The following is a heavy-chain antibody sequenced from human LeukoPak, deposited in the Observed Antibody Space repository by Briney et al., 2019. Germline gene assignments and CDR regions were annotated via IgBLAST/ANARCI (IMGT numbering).Heavy chain of an antibody. CDR1: GFTFSNYA. CDR3: ARDLKGVGAPY. D-gene: IGHD1-26*01. J-gene: IGHJ4*02. V-gene: IGHV3-30-3*01. CDR2: ISYDGNND. Sequence: GGSLRLSCAASGFTFSNYAMHWVRQAPGKGLDWVAVISYDGNNDYYAASVKGRFTISRDNSKNTLYLQMNSLRAEDTAVYYCARDLKGVGAPYWGQGTLVTVSS.